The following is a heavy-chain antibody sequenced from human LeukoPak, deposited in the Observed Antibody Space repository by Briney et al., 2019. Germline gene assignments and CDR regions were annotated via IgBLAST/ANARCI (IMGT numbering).Heavy chain of an antibody. V-gene: IGHV4-59*01. D-gene: IGHD5-24*01. CDR2: IYYSGST. CDR1: GGSISSYY. Sequence: PSETLSLTCTVSGGSISSYYRSWIRQPPGKGLEWIGYIYYSGSTNYNPSLKSRVTISVDTSKNQFSLKLSSVTAADTAVYYCARDREEMASHWFDPWGQGTLVTVSS. CDR3: ARDREEMASHWFDP. J-gene: IGHJ5*02.